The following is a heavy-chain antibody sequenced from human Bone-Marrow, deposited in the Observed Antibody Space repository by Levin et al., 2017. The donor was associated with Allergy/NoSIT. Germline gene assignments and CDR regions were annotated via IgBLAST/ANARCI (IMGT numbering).Heavy chain of an antibody. CDR2: LRGRGRRP. CDR3: AKGAGWVAGAVALI. D-gene: IGHD6-19*01. V-gene: IGHV3-23*01. Sequence: GASLPLSFSSSVFTFNIFALSWFLQSPVPFLSFFSALRGRGRRPYYADSVKGRFTISRDNSKTTLYLQMNSLRAEDTAVYYCAKGAGWVAGAVALIWGQGTLVTVSS. CDR1: VFTFNIFA. J-gene: IGHJ4*02.